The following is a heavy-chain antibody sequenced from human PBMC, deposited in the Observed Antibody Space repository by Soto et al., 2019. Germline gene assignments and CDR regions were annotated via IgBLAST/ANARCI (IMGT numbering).Heavy chain of an antibody. Sequence: SETLSLTCAVYGGSFSGYYWSWIRQPPGKGLEWIGEINHSGSTNYNPSLKSRVTISVDTSKNQFSLKLSSVTAADTAVYYCARGSSDGPPGYCSGGSCYRPYYYYYMDVWGKGTTVTVSS. CDR3: ARGSSDGPPGYCSGGSCYRPYYYYYMDV. CDR1: GGSFSGYY. J-gene: IGHJ6*03. D-gene: IGHD2-15*01. V-gene: IGHV4-34*01. CDR2: INHSGST.